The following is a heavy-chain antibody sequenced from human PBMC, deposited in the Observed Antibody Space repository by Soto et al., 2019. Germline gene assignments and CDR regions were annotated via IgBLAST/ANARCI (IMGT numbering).Heavy chain of an antibody. D-gene: IGHD3-22*01. Sequence: EVQLVESGGDLVQPGGSLRLCSAASGFTFSTYWMHWVRQAPGKGLLWVSRIKTDGTYATYADSVKGRFTISRDNAKNTLYLQMNSLRVDDAAVYYCAAGGSGYYANWGQGTLVTVSS. CDR3: AAGGSGYYAN. CDR2: IKTDGTYA. CDR1: GFTFSTYW. V-gene: IGHV3-74*01. J-gene: IGHJ4*02.